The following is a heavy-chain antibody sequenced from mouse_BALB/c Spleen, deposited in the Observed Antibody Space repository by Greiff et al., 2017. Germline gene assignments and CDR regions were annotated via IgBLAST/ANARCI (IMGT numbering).Heavy chain of an antibody. D-gene: IGHD1-1*01. Sequence: VQLQQSGAELVKPGASVKLSCTASGFNIKDTYMHWVKQRPEQGLEWIGRIDPANGNTKYDPKFQGKATITADTSSNTAYLQLSSLTSEDTAVYYCARSGYYGSSEAWFAYWGQGTLVTVSA. J-gene: IGHJ3*01. CDR3: ARSGYYGSSEAWFAY. CDR1: GFNIKDTY. CDR2: IDPANGNT. V-gene: IGHV14-3*02.